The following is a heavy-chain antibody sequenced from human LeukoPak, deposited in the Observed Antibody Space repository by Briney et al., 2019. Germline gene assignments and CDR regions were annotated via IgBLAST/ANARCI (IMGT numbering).Heavy chain of an antibody. Sequence: SQTLSLTCAISGDSVSTNSATWTWLRQSPSRGLEWLGRTYYRSKWSNDYAVSMKSRITIDPDTSKNQFSLQLNSVTPEDTAVYYCARLVGASWFDSWGQGTLVTVSS. J-gene: IGHJ5*01. CDR2: TYYRSKWSN. CDR1: GDSVSTNSAT. CDR3: ARLVGASWFDS. V-gene: IGHV6-1*01. D-gene: IGHD1-26*01.